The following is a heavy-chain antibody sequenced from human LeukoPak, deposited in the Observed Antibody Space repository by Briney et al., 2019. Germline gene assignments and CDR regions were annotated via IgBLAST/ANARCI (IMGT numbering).Heavy chain of an antibody. D-gene: IGHD3-3*01. V-gene: IGHV3-74*01. CDR3: AKQSSQRFYDFWAGYYPLDS. CDR2: INSDGSST. Sequence: PGGSLRLSCAASGFTFSSYWMHWVRQAPGKGLVWVSRINSDGSSTSYADSVKGRFAISRDNAKNTLYLQMNSLRADDTAVYYCAKQSSQRFYDFWAGYYPLDSWGQGTLVVVSS. CDR1: GFTFSSYW. J-gene: IGHJ4*02.